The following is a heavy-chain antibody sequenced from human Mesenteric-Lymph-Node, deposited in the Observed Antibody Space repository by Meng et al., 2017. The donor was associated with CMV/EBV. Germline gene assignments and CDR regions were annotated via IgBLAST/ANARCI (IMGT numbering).Heavy chain of an antibody. J-gene: IGHJ3*02. CDR3: AITITLDAFDI. CDR2: INHSGST. CDR1: GGSFSDYY. Sequence: SETLSPTCGVDGGSFSDYYWSWIRQPPGKGLEWFGKINHSGSTNYNPSLKSRVTISVDTSKNQFSLKLSSVAAADTAVYYCAITITLDAFDIWGQGTMVTVSS. D-gene: IGHD3-10*01. V-gene: IGHV4-34*01.